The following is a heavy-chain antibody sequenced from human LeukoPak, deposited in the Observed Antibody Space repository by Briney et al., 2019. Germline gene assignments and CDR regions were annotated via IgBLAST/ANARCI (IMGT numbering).Heavy chain of an antibody. J-gene: IGHJ4*02. CDR2: ISTYNGDT. V-gene: IGHV1-18*01. CDR1: GYTFKNYA. Sequence: GASVKVSCKASGYTFKNYAISWVRQAPGHGLEWMGCISTYNGDTHYAQKFQGRVTMTTDTSTSTAYMELRSLRSDDTAVYYCARDPSNTSGRFVYFDYWGQGTLVTVSS. CDR3: ARDPSNTSGRFVYFDY. D-gene: IGHD6-19*01.